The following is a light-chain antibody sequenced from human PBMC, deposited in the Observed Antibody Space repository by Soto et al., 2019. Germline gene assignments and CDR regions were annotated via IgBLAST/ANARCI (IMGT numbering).Light chain of an antibody. CDR3: QQYNNWPIT. CDR2: GAS. V-gene: IGKV3-15*01. Sequence: EIVLTQSPGTLSLSPGERATLSCRASQSVSSSYLAWYQQKPGQAPRLLIYGASTRATGIPARFSGSGSETEFTLTISSLQSEDFAVYYCQQYNNWPITFGQGTRLEIK. CDR1: QSVSSSY. J-gene: IGKJ5*01.